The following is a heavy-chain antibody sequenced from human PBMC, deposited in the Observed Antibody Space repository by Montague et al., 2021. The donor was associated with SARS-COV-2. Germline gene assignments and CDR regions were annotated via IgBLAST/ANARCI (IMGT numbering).Heavy chain of an antibody. V-gene: IGHV4-59*12. Sequence: SETLSLTCTVSGGSISTYYWNWIRQFPGKGLEWIGYIDYSGSTNYNPSLQSRVIISVDRSKIQFSLKLNSVTASDTAIYYCARSAMIRGVFTSWFDPWGQGTLVTVSS. D-gene: IGHD3-10*01. CDR2: IDYSGST. J-gene: IGHJ5*02. CDR1: GGSISTYY. CDR3: ARSAMIRGVFTSWFDP.